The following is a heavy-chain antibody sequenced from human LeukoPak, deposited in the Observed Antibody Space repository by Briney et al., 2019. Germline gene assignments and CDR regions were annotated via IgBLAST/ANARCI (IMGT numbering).Heavy chain of an antibody. Sequence: SETLSLTCTVSGGSISSYYWNWIRQPPGKGLEWIGYIYYSGSTNYNPSLKSRVTISVDTSKNQFSLKLSSVTAADTAVYYCARGADSSGYYSIFYFDCGGQGTLVTVSS. CDR1: GGSISSYY. V-gene: IGHV4-59*01. D-gene: IGHD3-22*01. J-gene: IGHJ4*02. CDR3: ARGADSSGYYSIFYFDC. CDR2: IYYSGST.